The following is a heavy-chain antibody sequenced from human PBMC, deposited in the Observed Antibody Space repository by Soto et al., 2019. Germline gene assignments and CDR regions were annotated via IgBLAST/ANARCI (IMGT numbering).Heavy chain of an antibody. Sequence: GGSLRLSFAASGFTFSSYWMHWVRQAPGKGLVWVSRINSDGSSTSYADSVKGRFTISRDNAKNTLYLQMNSLRAEDTAVYYCARDPRGPEYDAFDIWGQGTMVTVSS. J-gene: IGHJ3*02. V-gene: IGHV3-74*01. CDR2: INSDGSST. CDR1: GFTFSSYW. CDR3: ARDPRGPEYDAFDI. D-gene: IGHD3-10*01.